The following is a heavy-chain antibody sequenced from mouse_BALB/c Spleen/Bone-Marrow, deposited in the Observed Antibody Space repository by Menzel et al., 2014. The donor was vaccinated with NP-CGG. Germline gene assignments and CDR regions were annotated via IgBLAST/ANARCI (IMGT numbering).Heavy chain of an antibody. CDR3: ARHYYGAR. CDR2: INSNGGST. D-gene: IGHD1-2*01. V-gene: IGHV5-6-3*01. J-gene: IGHJ3*01. Sequence: DVMLVESGGGLVQPGGSLKLSCAASGFTFSSYGMSWVRQTPDKRLVLVATINSNGGSTYYPDSVKGRFTISRDNAKNTLYLQMSSLKSEDTAMYYCARHYYGARWGQGTLVTVSA. CDR1: GFTFSSYG.